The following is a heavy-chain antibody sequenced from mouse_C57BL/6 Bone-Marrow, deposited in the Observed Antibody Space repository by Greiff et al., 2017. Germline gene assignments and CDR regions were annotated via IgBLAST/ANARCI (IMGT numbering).Heavy chain of an antibody. D-gene: IGHD2-12*01. CDR3: ARTGLLYDY. V-gene: IGHV1-81*01. CDR1: GYTFTSYG. CDR2: IYPRSGNT. J-gene: IGHJ2*01. Sequence: VHLVESGAELARPGASVKLSCKASGYTFTSYGISWVKQRPGQGLEWIGEIYPRSGNTYYNEKFKGKATLTADKSSSTAYMELRSLTSEDSAVYFCARTGLLYDYWGQGTTLTVSS.